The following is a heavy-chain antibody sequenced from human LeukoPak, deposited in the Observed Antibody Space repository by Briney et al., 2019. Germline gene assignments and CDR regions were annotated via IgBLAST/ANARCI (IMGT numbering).Heavy chain of an antibody. CDR1: GGSISSGGYY. CDR2: IYYSGST. V-gene: IGHV4-31*03. D-gene: IGHD3-22*01. Sequence: SETLSLTCTVSGGSISSGGYYWSWIRQHPGKGLEWIGYIYYSGSTYYNPSLKSRVTISVDTSKNQFSLKLSSVTAADTAVYYCATTYYDSSGYTFDYWGQGTLVTVSS. CDR3: ATTYYDSSGYTFDY. J-gene: IGHJ4*02.